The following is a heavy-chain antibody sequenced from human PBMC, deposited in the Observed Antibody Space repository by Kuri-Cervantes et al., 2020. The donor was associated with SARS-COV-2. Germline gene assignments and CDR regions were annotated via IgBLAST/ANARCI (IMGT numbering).Heavy chain of an antibody. CDR1: GFTLSSYG. D-gene: IGHD3-16*02. J-gene: IGHJ4*02. Sequence: GESLKISCAASGFTLSSYGMQWVRQAPGKGLEWVAVISYDGSNKYYADSVKGRFTISRDNSKNTLYLQMNSLRAEDTAVYYCARSYYDYIWGSYRPEALDYWGQGTLVTVSS. CDR2: ISYDGSNK. V-gene: IGHV3-30*03. CDR3: ARSYYDYIWGSYRPEALDY.